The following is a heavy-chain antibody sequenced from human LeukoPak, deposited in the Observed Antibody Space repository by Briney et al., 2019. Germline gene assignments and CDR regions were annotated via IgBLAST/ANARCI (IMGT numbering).Heavy chain of an antibody. D-gene: IGHD3-10*01. J-gene: IGHJ4*02. CDR2: INHSGST. Sequence: SETLSLTCAVYGGSFSGYYWSWIRQPPGKGLEWIGEINHSGSTNYNPSLKSRVTISVDTSKNQFSLKLSSVTAADTAVYYCARHTVITMVRGVIIPFDYWGQGTLVTVSS. CDR3: ARHTVITMVRGVIIPFDY. V-gene: IGHV4-34*01. CDR1: GGSFSGYY.